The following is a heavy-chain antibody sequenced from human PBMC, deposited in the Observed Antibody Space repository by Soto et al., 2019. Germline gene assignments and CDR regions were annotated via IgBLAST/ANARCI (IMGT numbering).Heavy chain of an antibody. CDR3: ARHYYDSSGSHDAFDI. J-gene: IGHJ3*02. D-gene: IGHD3-22*01. CDR2: INPNSGGT. Sequence: ASVKVSCKASGFTFTGHYIHWVRQAPGQGLEWMGWINPNSGGTSYAQKFQGRVTMTRDTSITTAYMELSSLRSEDTAVYYCARHYYDSSGSHDAFDIWGQGTMVTVSS. CDR1: GFTFTGHY. V-gene: IGHV1-2*02.